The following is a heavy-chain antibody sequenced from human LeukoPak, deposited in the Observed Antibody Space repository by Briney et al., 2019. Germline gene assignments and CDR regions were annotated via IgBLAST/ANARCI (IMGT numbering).Heavy chain of an antibody. CDR1: GYTFTSYD. CDR2: MNPNSGNT. CDR3: ARAPLYYDILTGWVYYYYMEV. Sequence: ASVKVSCKASGYTFTSYDINWVRQATGQGLEWMGWMNPNSGNTGYAQKFQGRVTITRNTSISTAYMELSSLRSEDTAVYYCARAPLYYDILTGWVYYYYMEVWGKGTTVTVSS. V-gene: IGHV1-8*03. D-gene: IGHD3-9*01. J-gene: IGHJ6*03.